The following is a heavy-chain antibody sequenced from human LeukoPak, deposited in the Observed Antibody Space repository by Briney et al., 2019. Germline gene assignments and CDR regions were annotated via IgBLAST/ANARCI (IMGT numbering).Heavy chain of an antibody. CDR3: ARDFHGEFSNFDS. Sequence: RGSLCLSCAASGFSFSNYGMHWVRQAPGEGLEWVAVIWSDGSNKYYADSVKGRLTVSRDNSKNTLYLQMNSLRAEDTAVYYCARDFHGEFSNFDSGGQGTLVTVSS. CDR1: GFSFSNYG. J-gene: IGHJ4*02. D-gene: IGHD4-17*01. CDR2: IWSDGSNK. V-gene: IGHV3-33*01.